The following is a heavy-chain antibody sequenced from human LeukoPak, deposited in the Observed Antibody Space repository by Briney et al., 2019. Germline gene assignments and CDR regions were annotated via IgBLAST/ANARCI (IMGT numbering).Heavy chain of an antibody. CDR2: IYYSGST. J-gene: IGHJ4*02. Sequence: SETLSLTCTVSGGSISSYYWSWIRQPPGKGLEWIGYIYYSGSTNYNPSLKSRVTISIDTSKNQFSLKLSSVTAADTAVYYCARWTASFDYWGQGTLVTVSS. V-gene: IGHV4-59*01. CDR3: ARWTASFDY. CDR1: GGSISSYY. D-gene: IGHD3/OR15-3a*01.